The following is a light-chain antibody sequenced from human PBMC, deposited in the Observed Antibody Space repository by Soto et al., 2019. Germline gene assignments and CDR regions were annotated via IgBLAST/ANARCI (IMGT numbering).Light chain of an antibody. J-gene: IGLJ1*01. CDR3: QSYDSSLGGSV. CDR2: GNS. V-gene: IGLV1-40*01. Sequence: QLVLTQPPSVSGAPGQRVTISCTGSSSNIGAGYDVHWYQQLPGTAPKLLIYGNSNRPSGVPDRFSGSKSGTSASLAITGRQAEDEADYYCQSYDSSLGGSVFGTGTKLTVL. CDR1: SSNIGAGYD.